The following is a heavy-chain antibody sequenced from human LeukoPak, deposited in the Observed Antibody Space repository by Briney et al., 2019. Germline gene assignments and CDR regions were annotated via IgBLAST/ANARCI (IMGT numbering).Heavy chain of an antibody. J-gene: IGHJ4*02. V-gene: IGHV1-8*01. Sequence: ASVKVSCKASGFTFTSYDFNWVRQATGQGLEWMGWMNPNSGNTGYAQKFQGRVTMTRDTSISTAYMELSSLRSEDTAVYYCARGIASSSGAKQVFDYWGQGTLVTVSS. CDR1: GFTFTSYD. CDR3: ARGIASSSGAKQVFDY. D-gene: IGHD6-19*01. CDR2: MNPNSGNT.